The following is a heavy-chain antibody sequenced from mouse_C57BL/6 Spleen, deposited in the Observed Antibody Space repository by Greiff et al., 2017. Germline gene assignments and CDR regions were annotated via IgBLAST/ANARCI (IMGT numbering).Heavy chain of an antibody. Sequence: QVQLQQPGAELVRPGSSVKLSCKASGYTFTSYWMHWVKQRPIQGLEWIGNIDPSDSETHYNQKFKDKAKLTVDKSSSTAYLQLSSLTSEYSAVYYCARRVYYGYDEYYFDYWGQGTTLTVSS. CDR2: IDPSDSET. V-gene: IGHV1-52*01. D-gene: IGHD2-2*01. CDR1: GYTFTSYW. J-gene: IGHJ2*01. CDR3: ARRVYYGYDEYYFDY.